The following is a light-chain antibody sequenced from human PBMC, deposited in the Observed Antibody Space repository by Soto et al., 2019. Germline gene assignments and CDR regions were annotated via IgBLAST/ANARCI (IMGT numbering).Light chain of an antibody. V-gene: IGKV4-1*01. Sequence: DIVMTQSPDSLAVSLGERVTINCKSSQSVLYSSDNKNYLGWYQQKIGQSPKLLIYWASTRESGVPDRFSGSGSGTDFSLNISSLQAEDVAVYYCQQYYSTPITFGGGTKVEIK. CDR1: QSVLYSSDNKNY. CDR2: WAS. J-gene: IGKJ4*01. CDR3: QQYYSTPIT.